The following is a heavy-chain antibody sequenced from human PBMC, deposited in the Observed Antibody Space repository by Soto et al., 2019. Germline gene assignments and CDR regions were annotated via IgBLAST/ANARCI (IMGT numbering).Heavy chain of an antibody. V-gene: IGHV3-23*01. D-gene: IGHD2-15*01. Sequence: EVQLLESGGGLVQPGGSLTLTCIVSGFTSGKYAMSWVRQAPGKGLEWVSEIGGGGEYTNYADSVRGRFTMSRDNSKNTLYLHMSSLKVEDTAFYYCAKDEVAANGRADAFDLWGQGTVVTVSS. CDR2: IGGGGEYT. CDR3: AKDEVAANGRADAFDL. J-gene: IGHJ3*01. CDR1: GFTSGKYA.